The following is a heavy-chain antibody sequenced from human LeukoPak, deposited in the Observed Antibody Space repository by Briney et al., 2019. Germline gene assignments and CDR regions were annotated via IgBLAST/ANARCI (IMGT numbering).Heavy chain of an antibody. D-gene: IGHD5-12*01. J-gene: IGHJ4*02. V-gene: IGHV3-21*04. CDR3: AKDMGVGGYDFGTFDY. Sequence: KAGGSLRLSCAASGFTFSNYAMNWVRQAPGEGLAWVSSISGSSTDIYYADSVKGRFTISRDNAKNSLYLQMNSLRAEDTALYYCAKDMGVGGYDFGTFDYWGQGTLVTVSS. CDR2: ISGSSTDI. CDR1: GFTFSNYA.